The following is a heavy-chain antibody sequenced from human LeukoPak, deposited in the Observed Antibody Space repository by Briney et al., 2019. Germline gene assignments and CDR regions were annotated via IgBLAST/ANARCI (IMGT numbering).Heavy chain of an antibody. J-gene: IGHJ3*01. Sequence: SETLSLTCTVSGGSISSSSYFWGWIRQPPGKGLEWIGTIYYSGSTYYNPSLKSRVIISVDASKNQFSLKLSSVTAADTAVYYCAVAGVRYYDSSGLYAFAFWGQGTIVTVSS. CDR1: GGSISSSSYF. V-gene: IGHV4-39*01. CDR2: IYYSGST. CDR3: AVAGVRYYDSSGLYAFAF. D-gene: IGHD3-22*01.